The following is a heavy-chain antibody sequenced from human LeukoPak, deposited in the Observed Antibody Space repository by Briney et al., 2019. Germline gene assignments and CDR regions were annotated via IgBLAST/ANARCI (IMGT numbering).Heavy chain of an antibody. Sequence: SETLSLTCTVSGGSISSSSYYWGWIRQPPGKGLEWIGSIYYSGSTYYNPSLKSRVTISVDTSKNQFSLKLSSVTAADTAVYYCARRVGANLDYWGQGTLVTVSS. CDR3: ARRVGANLDY. J-gene: IGHJ4*02. D-gene: IGHD1-26*01. V-gene: IGHV4-39*01. CDR1: GGSISSSSYY. CDR2: IYYSGST.